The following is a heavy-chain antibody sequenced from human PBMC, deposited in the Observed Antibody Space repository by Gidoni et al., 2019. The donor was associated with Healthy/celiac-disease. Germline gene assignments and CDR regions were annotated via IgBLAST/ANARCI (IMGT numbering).Heavy chain of an antibody. D-gene: IGHD6-13*01. CDR2: IYSGGST. CDR1: GFTVSSNY. CDR3: ASRIAAAGTFDY. Sequence: ELPLVESGGGLVQPGGSLRLSCAASGFTVSSNYMSWVRQAPGKGLEGVSVIYSGGSTYYADSVKGRFTISRDNSKNTLYLQMNSLRAEDTAVYYCASRIAAAGTFDYWGQGTLVTVSS. V-gene: IGHV3-66*02. J-gene: IGHJ4*02.